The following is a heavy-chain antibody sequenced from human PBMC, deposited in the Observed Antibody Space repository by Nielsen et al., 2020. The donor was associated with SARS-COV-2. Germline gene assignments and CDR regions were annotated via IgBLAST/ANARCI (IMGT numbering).Heavy chain of an antibody. Sequence: GGSLRLSCVVSGFSFRSYGMHWVRQAPGKGLEWVAAISYDGIIKYNGDSVKGRFAISRDNSKNTLYLQMDSLRVDDTGVYYCAGDKSSSSCVKNAFDIWGQGTMVTVSS. CDR1: GFSFRSYG. D-gene: IGHD6-13*01. J-gene: IGHJ3*02. V-gene: IGHV3-33*05. CDR3: AGDKSSSSCVKNAFDI. CDR2: ISYDGIIK.